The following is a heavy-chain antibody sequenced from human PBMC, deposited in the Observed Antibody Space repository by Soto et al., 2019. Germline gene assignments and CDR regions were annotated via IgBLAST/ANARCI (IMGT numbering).Heavy chain of an antibody. D-gene: IGHD3-22*01. CDR3: AKDGNTYYYDSSGPREYYYGMDV. CDR2: ISWNSGSI. J-gene: IGHJ6*02. Sequence: PGGSLRLSCAASGFTFDDYAMHWVRQAPGKGLEWVSGISWNSGSIGYADSVKGRFTISRDNAKNSLYLQMNSLRAEDTALYYCAKDGNTYYYDSSGPREYYYGMDVWGQGTTVTVSS. V-gene: IGHV3-9*01. CDR1: GFTFDDYA.